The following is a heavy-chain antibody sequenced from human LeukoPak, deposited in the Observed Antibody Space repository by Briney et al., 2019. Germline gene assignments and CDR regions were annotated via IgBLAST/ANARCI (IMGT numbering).Heavy chain of an antibody. Sequence: AGGSLRLSCAASGFTFSSYGMQWFRQAPGKGLEWVSVIYTYGSTYYADSVKGRFTISRHNSKNTLFLQMSSLRAEDTAVYYCARDVRTDYYDSSGYHDAFDIWGQGTMVTVSS. V-gene: IGHV3-53*04. J-gene: IGHJ3*02. CDR1: GFTFSSYG. CDR2: IYTYGST. CDR3: ARDVRTDYYDSSGYHDAFDI. D-gene: IGHD3-22*01.